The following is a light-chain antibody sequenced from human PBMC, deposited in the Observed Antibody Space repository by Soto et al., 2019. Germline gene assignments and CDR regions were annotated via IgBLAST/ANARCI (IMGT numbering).Light chain of an antibody. J-gene: IGKJ3*01. CDR3: QKYSSVPV. V-gene: IGKV1-27*01. Sequence: DIQMTQSPTSLSASVGDRVTITCRASQGIRNFVAWYQQKPGKAPKLLFYAASTLQSGVPSRFSGSGSGTDFTLTINSLQSEDVATYSCQKYSSVPVFGPGTKVEIK. CDR1: QGIRNF. CDR2: AAS.